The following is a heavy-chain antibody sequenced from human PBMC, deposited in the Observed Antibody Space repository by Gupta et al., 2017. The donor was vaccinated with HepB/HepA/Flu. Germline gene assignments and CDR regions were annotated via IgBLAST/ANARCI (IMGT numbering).Heavy chain of an antibody. CDR2: IEQDGSEQ. V-gene: IGHV3-7*01. J-gene: IGHJ1*01. CDR3: ARVPTMTADLLEEFFQH. CDR1: XXXXXXXX. Sequence: XVQLVESGGGLVQPGGSLXXXXXDXXXXXXXXXGXXXXXVPGKGLEWGATIEQDGSEQYYVEPVKGRFTVSRDNAQNSLYLQMNSLRAEDTAVYYCARVPTMTADLLEEFFQHWGQGTLVTVSS.